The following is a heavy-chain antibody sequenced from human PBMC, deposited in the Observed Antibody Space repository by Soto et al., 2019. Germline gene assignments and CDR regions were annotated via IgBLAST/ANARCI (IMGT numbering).Heavy chain of an antibody. CDR1: GLTFSSYA. Sequence: GGSLRLSCAASGLTFSSYAMSWVRQAPGKGLEWVSAISGSGGSTYYADSVKGRFTISRDNSKNTLYLQMNSLRAEDTAVYYCAKPHFYDILTGYYYYWGQGTLVTVSS. J-gene: IGHJ4*02. CDR2: ISGSGGST. D-gene: IGHD3-9*01. CDR3: AKPHFYDILTGYYYY. V-gene: IGHV3-23*01.